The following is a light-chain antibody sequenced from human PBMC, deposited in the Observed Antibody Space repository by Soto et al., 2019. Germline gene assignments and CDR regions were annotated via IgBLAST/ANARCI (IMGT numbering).Light chain of an antibody. CDR3: SAHGGSNNFYV. CDR1: SSDIGAYDF. CDR2: EVA. Sequence: QSALTQPPSASGSPGQSLTISCTGTSSDIGAYDFVSWYQQHPGKAPKLMIHEVAKRPSGVPDRFSASKSGNTASLTVSGLQAEDEADYYCSAHGGSNNFYVFGTGTKLTVL. V-gene: IGLV2-8*01. J-gene: IGLJ1*01.